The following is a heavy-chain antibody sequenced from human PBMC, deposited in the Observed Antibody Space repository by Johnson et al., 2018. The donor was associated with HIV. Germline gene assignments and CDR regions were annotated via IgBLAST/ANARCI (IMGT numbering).Heavy chain of an antibody. D-gene: IGHD3-10*01. CDR1: GFIFSNAW. CDR2: IKNNADGGTT. Sequence: VQLVESGGGLVKPGGSLRLSCAASGFIFSNAWMSWVRQAPGQGLEWAGHIKNNADGGTTDYAALVKGRFTISRADSKNTLYQQMNSLKTEDTAVYYCTTGISWYGAITFDIWGQGTMVTVSS. J-gene: IGHJ3*02. CDR3: TTGISWYGAITFDI. V-gene: IGHV3-15*01.